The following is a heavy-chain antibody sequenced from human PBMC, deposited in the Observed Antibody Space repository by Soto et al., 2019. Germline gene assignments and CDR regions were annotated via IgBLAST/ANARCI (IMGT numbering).Heavy chain of an antibody. CDR1: GGTFSSYA. J-gene: IGHJ6*02. Sequence: GASVKVSCKASGGTFSSYAISWVRQAPGQGLEWMGGIIPIFGTANYAQKFQGRVTITADESTSTAYMELSSLRSEDTAVYYCARQTYYYGSGSFYYYYGMDVWGQGTTVTAP. V-gene: IGHV1-69*13. CDR3: ARQTYYYGSGSFYYYYGMDV. D-gene: IGHD3-10*01. CDR2: IIPIFGTA.